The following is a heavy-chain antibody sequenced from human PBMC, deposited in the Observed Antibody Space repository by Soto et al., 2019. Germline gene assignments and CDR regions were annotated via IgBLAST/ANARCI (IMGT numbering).Heavy chain of an antibody. CDR2: ISWNSGSI. V-gene: IGHV3-9*01. CDR3: AKGSTVTHYYYYYYMDV. D-gene: IGHD4-17*01. J-gene: IGHJ6*03. Sequence: EVQLVESGGGLVQPGRSLRLSCAASGFTFDDYAMHWVRQAPGKGLEWVSGISWNSGSIGYADSVKGRFTISRDNAKNSLYLQMHSLRAEDTALYNCAKGSTVTHYYYYYYMDVWGKGTTVTVSS. CDR1: GFTFDDYA.